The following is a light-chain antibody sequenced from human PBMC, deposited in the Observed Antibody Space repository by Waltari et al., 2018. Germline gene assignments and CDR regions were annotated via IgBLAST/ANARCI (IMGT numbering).Light chain of an antibody. J-gene: IGKJ2*01. CDR3: QQYGSSPMYT. V-gene: IGKV3-20*01. Sequence: EIVLTQSPGTLSLSPGERATLSCRASQSVSSSYLAWDQQKPGQAPRLPIYGASSRATGSPDRFSGSGSGTDFTLTISRLGPEDFAVYDCQQYGSSPMYTFGQGTKLEIK. CDR1: QSVSSSY. CDR2: GAS.